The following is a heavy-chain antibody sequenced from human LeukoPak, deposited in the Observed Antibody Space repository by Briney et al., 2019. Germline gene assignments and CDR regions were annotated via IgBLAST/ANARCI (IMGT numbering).Heavy chain of an antibody. Sequence: SETLSLTCAVYGGSFSGYYWSWIRQPPGKGLEWIGEINHSGSTNYNPSLKSRVTISVDTSKNQFSLKLSSVTAADTAVYYCARGLVVVAAGNWFDPWGQGTLVTVSS. CDR1: GGSFSGYY. D-gene: IGHD2-15*01. CDR2: INHSGST. CDR3: ARGLVVVAAGNWFDP. J-gene: IGHJ5*02. V-gene: IGHV4-34*01.